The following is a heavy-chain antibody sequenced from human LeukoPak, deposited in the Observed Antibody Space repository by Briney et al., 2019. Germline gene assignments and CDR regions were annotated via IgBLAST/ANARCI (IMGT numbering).Heavy chain of an antibody. D-gene: IGHD3-3*01. CDR2: MNPNSGNT. Sequence: ASVKVSCKASGYTFTSYDINWVRQATGQGLEWMGWMNPNSGNTGYAQKFQGRVTITRNTSISTAYMELSSLRSEDTAVYYCARGRVGYDSWSGYLLYYYMDVWGKGTTVTVSS. V-gene: IGHV1-8*03. CDR3: ARGRVGYDSWSGYLLYYYMDV. J-gene: IGHJ6*03. CDR1: GYTFTSYD.